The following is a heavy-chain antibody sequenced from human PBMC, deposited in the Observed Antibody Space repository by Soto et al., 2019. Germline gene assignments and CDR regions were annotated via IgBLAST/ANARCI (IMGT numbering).Heavy chain of an antibody. V-gene: IGHV1-69*02. J-gene: IGHJ5*02. CDR3: ARGPPVVAATWFDP. Sequence: SVKVTCKASGGTFSSYTISWVRQAPGQGLEWMGRIIPILGIANYAQKFQGRVTITADKSTSTAYMELSSLRSEDTAVYYCARGPPVVAATWFDPWGQGTLVTVSS. CDR1: GGTFSSYT. CDR2: IIPILGIA. D-gene: IGHD2-15*01.